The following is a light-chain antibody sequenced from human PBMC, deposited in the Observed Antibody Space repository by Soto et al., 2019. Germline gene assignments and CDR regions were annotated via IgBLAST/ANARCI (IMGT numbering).Light chain of an antibody. CDR1: QIIGTY. CDR3: QQFARSPGT. J-gene: IGKJ1*01. V-gene: IGKV1-39*01. Sequence: DIQMTQSPSSLSASVGDRVTITCRASQIIGTYLNWYQQKSGKAPKLLIYAASNLQSGVPSRFSGSGSGTDFTLTISRLEPEDFAVYYCQQFARSPGTFGQGTKV. CDR2: AAS.